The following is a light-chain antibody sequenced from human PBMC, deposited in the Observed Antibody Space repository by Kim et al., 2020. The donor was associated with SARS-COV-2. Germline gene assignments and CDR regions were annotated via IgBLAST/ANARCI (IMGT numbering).Light chain of an antibody. Sequence: DIQMTQSPSTLSASVGDRVIITCRASQTINDWLAWYQQKPGKAPKLLIYKASNLESGVPSRFSGSGSGTEFTLSISGLQPEDLATYYCQQYSGYSQTFGQGTKVEIK. CDR3: QQYSGYSQT. V-gene: IGKV1-5*03. J-gene: IGKJ1*01. CDR1: QTINDW. CDR2: KAS.